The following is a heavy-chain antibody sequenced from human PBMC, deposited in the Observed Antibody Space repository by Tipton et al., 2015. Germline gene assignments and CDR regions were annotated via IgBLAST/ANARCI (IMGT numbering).Heavy chain of an antibody. CDR2: INPDDSDT. V-gene: IGHV5-51*01. D-gene: IGHD3-3*01. J-gene: IGHJ4*02. CDR1: GYSFTSYW. Sequence: QSGPEVKKPGESLKISCQGSGYSFTSYWIGWVRQMPGKGLEWMGIINPDDSDTKYSPSFQGQVTISADKSINTAYLQWSSLKASDTAIYYCVRSSESWSHPEYWGQGTLVTVSS. CDR3: VRSSESWSHPEY.